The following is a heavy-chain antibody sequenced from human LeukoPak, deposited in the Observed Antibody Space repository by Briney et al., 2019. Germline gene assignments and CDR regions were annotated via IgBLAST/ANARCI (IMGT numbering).Heavy chain of an antibody. Sequence: PSETLSLTCTVSGGSISSSSYYWGWIRQPPGKGLEWIGSIYYSGSTYYNPSLKSRVTISVDTSKNQFSLKLSSVTAADTAVYYCARDPADRTAAGNNWFDPWGQGTLVTVSS. V-gene: IGHV4-39*07. CDR1: GGSISSSSYY. CDR2: IYYSGST. J-gene: IGHJ5*02. D-gene: IGHD6-13*01. CDR3: ARDPADRTAAGNNWFDP.